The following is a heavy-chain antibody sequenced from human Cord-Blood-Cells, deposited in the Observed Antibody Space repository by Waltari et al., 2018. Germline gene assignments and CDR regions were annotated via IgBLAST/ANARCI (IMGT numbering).Heavy chain of an antibody. D-gene: IGHD4-17*01. Sequence: QVTLKESGPALVKPTQTLTLTCTFSGFSLSTSGMRVSWIRQPPGKALEWLARIDWDDDKFYRTSLKTRLTISKDTSKNQVVLTMTNMDPVDTATYYCARIRPYDYGVDYWGQGTLVTVSS. CDR1: GFSLSTSGMR. CDR2: IDWDDDK. CDR3: ARIRPYDYGVDY. V-gene: IGHV2-70*04. J-gene: IGHJ4*02.